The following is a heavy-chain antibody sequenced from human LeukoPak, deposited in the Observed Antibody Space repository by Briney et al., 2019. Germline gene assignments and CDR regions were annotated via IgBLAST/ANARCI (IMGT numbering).Heavy chain of an antibody. V-gene: IGHV3-74*01. D-gene: IGHD4-17*01. CDR1: GFTFSSYW. CDR2: INSDGSST. Sequence: GGSLRLSCAASGFTFSSYWMHWVRQAPGKGLVWVSRINSDGSSTSYADSVKGRFTISRDNSKNTLYLQMNSLRAEDTAVYYCAKGPTDYGDCYFDYWGQGTLVTVSS. J-gene: IGHJ4*02. CDR3: AKGPTDYGDCYFDY.